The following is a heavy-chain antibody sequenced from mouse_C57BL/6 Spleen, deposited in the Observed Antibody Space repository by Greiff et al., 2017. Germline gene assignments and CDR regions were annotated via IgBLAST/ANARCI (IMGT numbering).Heavy chain of an antibody. CDR2: ISYDGSN. CDR3: ASFLPPYYAMDY. V-gene: IGHV3-6*01. J-gene: IGHJ4*01. Sequence: ESGPGLVKPSQSLSLTCSVTGYSITSGYYWNWIRQFPGNKLEWMGYISYDGSNNYNPSLKNRISITRDTSKNQFFLKLNSVTTEDTATYYCASFLPPYYAMDYWGQGTSVTVSS. D-gene: IGHD5-5*01. CDR1: GYSITSGYY.